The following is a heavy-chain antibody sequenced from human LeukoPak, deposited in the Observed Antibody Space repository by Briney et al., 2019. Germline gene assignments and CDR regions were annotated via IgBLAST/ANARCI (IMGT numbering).Heavy chain of an antibody. CDR3: ARAIVVVPAAMRYYFDY. CDR1: GGSISSGDYY. CDR2: IYYSGST. Sequence: SETLSLTCTVSGGSISSGDYYWSWIRQPPGKGLEWIGYIYYSGSTYYNPSLKSRVTISVDTSKNQFSPKLSSVTAADTAVYYCARAIVVVPAAMRYYFDYWGQGTLVTVSS. J-gene: IGHJ4*02. V-gene: IGHV4-30-4*01. D-gene: IGHD2-2*01.